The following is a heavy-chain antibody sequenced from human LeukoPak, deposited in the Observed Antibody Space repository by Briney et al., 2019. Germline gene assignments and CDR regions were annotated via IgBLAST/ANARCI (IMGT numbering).Heavy chain of an antibody. D-gene: IGHD6-19*01. J-gene: IGHJ4*02. CDR1: GGSFSGYY. Sequence: PPETLSPTCAVYGGSFSGYYWSWIRQPAGKGLEWIGEINHSVSTTYNPTLKSRVTISVDTSKNQFSLKLSSVTAADTAVYYCARLKGRAVAGTLEVDYWGQGTLVTVSS. V-gene: IGHV4-34*01. CDR3: ARLKGRAVAGTLEVDY. CDR2: INHSVST.